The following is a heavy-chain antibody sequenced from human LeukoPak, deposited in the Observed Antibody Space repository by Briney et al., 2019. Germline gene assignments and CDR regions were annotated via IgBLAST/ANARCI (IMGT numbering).Heavy chain of an antibody. CDR3: ARDQRSLYYYDSSGYSGMDV. J-gene: IGHJ6*02. CDR1: GGSISSYY. V-gene: IGHV4-59*01. CDR2: IYYSGST. D-gene: IGHD3-22*01. Sequence: SETLSLTCTVSGGSISSYYWSWIRQPPGKGLEWIGYIYYSGSTNYNPSLKSRVTISVDTSKNQFSLKLSSVTAADTAVYYCARDQRSLYYYDSSGYSGMDVWGQGTTVTVSS.